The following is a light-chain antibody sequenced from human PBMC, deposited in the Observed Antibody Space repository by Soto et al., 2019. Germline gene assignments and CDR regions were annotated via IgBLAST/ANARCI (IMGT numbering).Light chain of an antibody. CDR1: SSDVGSYNL. V-gene: IGLV2-23*01. Sequence: QSALTQPASVSGSAGRSITISCTGASSDVGSYNLVSWYQQHPGKAPKLVIYEGSKRPSGVSNRFSGSKSGNTASLTISGLQAEDEPDYYCCSYAGSTTLVFGGGTKLTVL. CDR2: EGS. J-gene: IGLJ2*01. CDR3: CSYAGSTTLV.